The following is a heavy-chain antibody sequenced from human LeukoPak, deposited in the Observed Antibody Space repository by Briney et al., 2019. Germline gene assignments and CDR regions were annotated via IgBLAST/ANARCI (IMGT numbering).Heavy chain of an antibody. CDR3: ARDSGAAAPTFFEY. CDR1: GFTFSSYA. Sequence: GGSLRLSCAASGFTFSSYAMSWVRQAPGKGLEWVSGISGNGGNTYYADSVKGRFTISRDNSKNTLYLQMNSLRAEDTAVYYCARDSGAAAPTFFEYWGQGTLVTVSS. V-gene: IGHV3-23*01. CDR2: ISGNGGNT. D-gene: IGHD2-2*01. J-gene: IGHJ4*02.